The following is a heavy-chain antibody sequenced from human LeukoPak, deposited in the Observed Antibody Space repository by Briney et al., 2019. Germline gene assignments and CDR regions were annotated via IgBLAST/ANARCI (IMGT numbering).Heavy chain of an antibody. V-gene: IGHV1-2*02. CDR1: GYTFTSNY. CDR3: ATNKEGKSLDY. CDR2: MNPNRGDT. J-gene: IGHJ4*02. Sequence: GASVKVSCKAFGYTFTSNYMHWVRQAPGQGLEWMAWMNPNRGDTTYAQKFQGRVTMTRDTSISTAYMELSRLRFDDTAVYYCATNKEGKSLDYWGQGTLVTVSS.